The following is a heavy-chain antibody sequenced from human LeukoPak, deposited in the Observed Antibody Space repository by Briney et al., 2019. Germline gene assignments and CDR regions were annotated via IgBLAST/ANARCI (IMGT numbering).Heavy chain of an antibody. CDR1: GFIVSSYY. J-gene: IGHJ4*02. D-gene: IGHD5-12*01. CDR2: IYTGGGR. V-gene: IGHV3-53*01. CDR3: AKARWLRLDYFDY. Sequence: GGSLRLSCAASGFIVSSYYMNWVRQAPGKELEWVSVIYTGGGRYYADSVRGRFTISRDTSKNMVFLQMNSLRVEDTAVYYCAKARWLRLDYFDYWGQGTLVTVSS.